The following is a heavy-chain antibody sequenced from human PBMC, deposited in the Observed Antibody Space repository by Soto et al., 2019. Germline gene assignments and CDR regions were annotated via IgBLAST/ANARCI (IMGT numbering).Heavy chain of an antibody. CDR2: INHSGST. D-gene: IGHD2-8*02. J-gene: IGHJ4*02. CDR1: GGSFSGYY. V-gene: IGHV4-34*01. Sequence: PSETLSLTCAVYGGSFSGYYWSWIRQPPGKGLEWIGEINHSGSTNYNPSLKSRVTISVDTSKNQFSLKLSSVTAADTAVYYCARQYWYGDRVFDYWGQGTLVTVSS. CDR3: ARQYWYGDRVFDY.